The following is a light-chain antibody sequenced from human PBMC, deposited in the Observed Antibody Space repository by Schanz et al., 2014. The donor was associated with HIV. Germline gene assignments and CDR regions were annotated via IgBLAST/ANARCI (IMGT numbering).Light chain of an antibody. CDR1: QSISDW. CDR3: LQYDDESYT. J-gene: IGKJ2*01. CDR2: EAS. Sequence: DIQMTQSPSTLSASVGDRVTITCRASQSISDWLAWYQQKPGKAPKVLISEASILETGVPSTFSGSGSGTEFTLTISSLQPDDFATYYCLQYDDESYTFGQGTKLEIK. V-gene: IGKV1-5*03.